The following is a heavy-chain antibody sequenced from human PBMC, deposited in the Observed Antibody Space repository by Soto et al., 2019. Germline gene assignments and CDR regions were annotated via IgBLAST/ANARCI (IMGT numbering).Heavy chain of an antibody. V-gene: IGHV3-30-3*01. CDR2: ISYDGSNK. CDR1: GFTFSSYA. J-gene: IGHJ4*02. CDR3: AREGVKGIQLWLPPPSYFDY. Sequence: GGSLRLSCAASGFTFSSYAMHWVRQAPGKGLEWVAVISYDGSNKYYADSVKGQFTISRDNSKNTLYLQMNSLRAEDTAVYYCAREGVKGIQLWLPPPSYFDYWGQGTLVTVSS. D-gene: IGHD5-18*01.